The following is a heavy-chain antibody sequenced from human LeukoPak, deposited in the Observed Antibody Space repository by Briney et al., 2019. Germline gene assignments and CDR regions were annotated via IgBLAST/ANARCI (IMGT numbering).Heavy chain of an antibody. CDR3: ARDFNRPIGWPYYFDY. V-gene: IGHV3-43*01. CDR2: ISWDGGST. J-gene: IGHJ4*02. CDR1: GFTFDDYT. Sequence: PGGSLRLSCAASGFTFDDYTMHWVRQAPGKGLEWVSLISWDGGSTYYVDSVKGRFTISRDNAKNSLYLQMNSLRAEDSAVYYCARDFNRPIGWPYYFDYWGQGTLVTVSS. D-gene: IGHD6-19*01.